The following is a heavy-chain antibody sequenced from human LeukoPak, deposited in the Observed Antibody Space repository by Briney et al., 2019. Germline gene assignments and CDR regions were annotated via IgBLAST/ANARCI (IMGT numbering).Heavy chain of an antibody. D-gene: IGHD6-13*01. CDR3: ARDAAAAAGNKNFDY. J-gene: IGHJ4*02. Sequence: GASVKVSCKASGYTFTSYYMHWVRQAPGQGLEWMGIINPSGGSTSYAQKFQGRVTMTRDMSTSTVYMELSSLRSEDTAVYYCARDAAAAAGNKNFDYWGQGTLVTVSS. CDR1: GYTFTSYY. CDR2: INPSGGST. V-gene: IGHV1-46*01.